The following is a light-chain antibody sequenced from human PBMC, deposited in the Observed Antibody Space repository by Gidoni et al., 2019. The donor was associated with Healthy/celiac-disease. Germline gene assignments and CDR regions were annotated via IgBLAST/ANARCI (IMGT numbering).Light chain of an antibody. CDR1: QGISNY. V-gene: IGKV1-8*01. CDR3: QQYYSYPRT. J-gene: IGKJ1*01. CDR2: AAS. Sequence: AIRMHLSPSSFSASTGDRVTITCRASQGISNYLAWYQQKPGKAPKPLIYAASTLQSGVPSKFSGSGSGTDFTLTISCLQSEDFATYYCQQYYSYPRTFGQGTKVEIK.